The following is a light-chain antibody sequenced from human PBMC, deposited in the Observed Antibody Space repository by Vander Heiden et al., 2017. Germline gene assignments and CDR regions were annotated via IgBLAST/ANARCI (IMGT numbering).Light chain of an antibody. CDR3: SSYVDGPTYVI. J-gene: IGLJ2*01. Sequence: QSALTQPASVSGSPGQSITISCTLRSSDVGTHNCVSWFQLHPAKAPKVIIYEVTKRTSDVSDRCFGSRSGNTATMTTSGLRTEDEADYFCSSYVDGPTYVIFGGGTKLTVL. CDR1: SSDVGTHNC. CDR2: EVT. V-gene: IGLV2-23*02.